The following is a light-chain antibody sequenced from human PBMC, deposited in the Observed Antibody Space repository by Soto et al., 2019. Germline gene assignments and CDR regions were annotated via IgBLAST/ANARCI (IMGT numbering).Light chain of an antibody. J-gene: IGKJ4*01. Sequence: IVLTQSPATLSLSPGERATLSCRASQSVRTYIAWYQQKPGQAPRLLVSGASNRATGIPARFSGSASGTDFTLTISSLEPEDFAIYYCQHRSNFGGGTKVEIK. V-gene: IGKV3-11*01. CDR3: QHRSN. CDR1: QSVRTY. CDR2: GAS.